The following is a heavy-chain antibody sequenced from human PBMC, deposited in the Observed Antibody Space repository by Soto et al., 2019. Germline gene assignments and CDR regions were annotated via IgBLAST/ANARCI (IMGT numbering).Heavy chain of an antibody. J-gene: IGHJ4*02. Sequence: SQTLSLTCVISGDSVSSNSAAWNWIRQSPSRGLEWLGRTYYRSRWYNDYAVSVRSRITVNADTSKNQFSLHLNSVTPEDTAVYYCANRWCEGCYYQYYFDYWGQGALVTVSS. D-gene: IGHD2-15*01. CDR1: GDSVSSNSAA. CDR2: TYYRSRWYN. CDR3: ANRWCEGCYYQYYFDY. V-gene: IGHV6-1*01.